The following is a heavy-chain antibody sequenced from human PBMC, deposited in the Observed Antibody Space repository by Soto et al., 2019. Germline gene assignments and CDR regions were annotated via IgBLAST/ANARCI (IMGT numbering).Heavy chain of an antibody. V-gene: IGHV4-39*01. CDR3: ARGGVVVIDY. J-gene: IGHJ4*02. D-gene: IGHD3-22*01. CDR2: IYYSGST. Sequence: ETLSLTCTVSGCSISSSSYYWGWIRQPPGKGLEWIGSIYYSGSTYYNPSLKSRVTISVDTSKNQFSLKLSSVTAADTAVYYCARGGVVVIDYWGQGTLVTVSS. CDR1: GCSISSSSYY.